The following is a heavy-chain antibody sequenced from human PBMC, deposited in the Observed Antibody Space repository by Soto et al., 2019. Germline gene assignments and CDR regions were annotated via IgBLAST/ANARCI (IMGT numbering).Heavy chain of an antibody. V-gene: IGHV3-23*01. Sequence: SGGSLRLSCAASGFTFSSYAMSWVRQAPGKGLEWVSAISGSGGSTYYADSVKGRFTIPRDNSKNTLYLQMNSLRAEDTAVYYCAKGFERYYYDSSGYYSGMDVWGQGTTVTVSS. CDR3: AKGFERYYYDSSGYYSGMDV. CDR1: GFTFSSYA. J-gene: IGHJ6*02. D-gene: IGHD3-22*01. CDR2: ISGSGGST.